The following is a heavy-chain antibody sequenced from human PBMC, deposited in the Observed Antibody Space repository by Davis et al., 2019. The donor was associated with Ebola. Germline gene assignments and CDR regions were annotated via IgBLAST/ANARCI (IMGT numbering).Heavy chain of an antibody. Sequence: PGGSLRLSCAASGFTFSSYAMSWVRQAPGKGLEWVSAISGSGGSTYYADSVKGRFTISRDNAKNSLYLQMNSLRAEDTAVYYCARDRRYCSSTSCENWFDPWGQGTLVTVSS. CDR1: GFTFSSYA. CDR3: ARDRRYCSSTSCENWFDP. CDR2: ISGSGGST. V-gene: IGHV3-23*01. D-gene: IGHD2-2*01. J-gene: IGHJ5*02.